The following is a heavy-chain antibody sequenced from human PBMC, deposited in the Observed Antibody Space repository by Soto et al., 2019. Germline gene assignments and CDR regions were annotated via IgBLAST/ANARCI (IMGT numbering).Heavy chain of an antibody. J-gene: IGHJ5*02. Sequence: QVQLVQSGAEVKKPGSSVKVSCKASGGTFSSYAISWVRQAPGQGLEWMGGIIPIFGTANYAQKFQGRVTITADESTSTAYMELSSLRSEDTAVYYCARDWAPKDYGENQQYNWFDPWGQGTLVTVSS. CDR3: ARDWAPKDYGENQQYNWFDP. D-gene: IGHD4-17*01. CDR2: IIPIFGTA. V-gene: IGHV1-69*01. CDR1: GGTFSSYA.